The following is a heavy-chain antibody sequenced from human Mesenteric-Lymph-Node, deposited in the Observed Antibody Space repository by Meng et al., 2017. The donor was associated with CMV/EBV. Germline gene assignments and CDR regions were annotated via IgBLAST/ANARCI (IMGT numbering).Heavy chain of an antibody. Sequence: GESLKISCAASGFTFSSYWMSWVRQAPGKGLEWVANIKQDGSEKYYVDSVKGRFTISRDNAKNSLYLQMNSLRAEDTAVYYCAREKRSWFDYWGQGTLVTVSS. CDR2: IKQDGSEK. D-gene: IGHD6-13*01. CDR3: AREKRSWFDY. V-gene: IGHV3-7*01. J-gene: IGHJ4*02. CDR1: GFTFSSYW.